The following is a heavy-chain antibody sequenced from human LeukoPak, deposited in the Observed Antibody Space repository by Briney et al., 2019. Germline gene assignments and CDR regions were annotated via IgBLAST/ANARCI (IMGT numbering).Heavy chain of an antibody. CDR2: IYTSGST. V-gene: IGHV4-4*07. J-gene: IGHJ3*02. Sequence: SETLSLTCTVSGGSISSYYWSWIRQPAGKRLEWIGRIYTSGSTNYNPSLKSRVTMSVDTSKNQFSLKLSSVTAADTAVYYCARVYPVWGAFDIWGQGTMVTVSS. D-gene: IGHD3-16*01. CDR3: ARVYPVWGAFDI. CDR1: GGSISSYY.